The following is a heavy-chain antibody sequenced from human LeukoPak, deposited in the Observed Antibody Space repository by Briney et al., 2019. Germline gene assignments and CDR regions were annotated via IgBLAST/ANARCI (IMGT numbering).Heavy chain of an antibody. Sequence: SVKVSCKASGGTFSSYAISWVRQAPGQGLEWMGGIIPIFGTANYAQKFQGRVTITTDESTSTAYMELSSLRSEDTSVYYCATPGIAAAGTPHSYYFDYWGQGTLVTVSS. D-gene: IGHD6-13*01. V-gene: IGHV1-69*05. CDR1: GGTFSSYA. CDR3: ATPGIAAAGTPHSYYFDY. CDR2: IIPIFGTA. J-gene: IGHJ4*02.